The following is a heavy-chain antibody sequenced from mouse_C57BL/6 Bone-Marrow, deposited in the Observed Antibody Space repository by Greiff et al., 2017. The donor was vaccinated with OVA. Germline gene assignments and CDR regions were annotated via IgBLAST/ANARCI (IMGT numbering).Heavy chain of an antibody. CDR3: VRHGGVTGFDY. J-gene: IGHJ2*01. CDR1: GFSFNTYA. V-gene: IGHV10-1*01. D-gene: IGHD2-2*01. Sequence: EVQLVESGGGLVQPKGSLKLSCAASGFSFNTYAMNWVRQAPGKGLEWVARIRSKSNNYATYYADSVKDRFTISRDDSESMLYLQMNNLKTEDTAMYYCVRHGGVTGFDYWGQGTTLTVSS. CDR2: IRSKSNNYAT.